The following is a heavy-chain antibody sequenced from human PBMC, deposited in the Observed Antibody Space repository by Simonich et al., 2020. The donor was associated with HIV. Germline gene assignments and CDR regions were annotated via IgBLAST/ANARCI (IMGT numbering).Heavy chain of an antibody. CDR3: ATHGPGSYSSALDI. D-gene: IGHD1-26*01. V-gene: IGHV1-2*06. CDR1: GYTFTDYN. J-gene: IGHJ3*02. Sequence: QVQLVQSGAAVKKPGASVKVSCKASGYTFTDYNIHWVRQAPGQGLEGMGRVNPNRGGTDYPQKFQGRVTMTSDTSITTAYMELSRLRSDDTAFYYCATHGPGSYSSALDIWGQGTRVTVSS. CDR2: VNPNRGGT.